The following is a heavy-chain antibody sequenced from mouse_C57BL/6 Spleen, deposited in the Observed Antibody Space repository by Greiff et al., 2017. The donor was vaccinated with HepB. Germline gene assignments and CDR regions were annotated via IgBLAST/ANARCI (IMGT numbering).Heavy chain of an antibody. CDR2: IHPSDSDT. Sequence: VEPGASVKVSCKASGYTFTSYWMHWVKQRPGQGLEWIGRIHPSDSDTNYNQKFKGKATLTVDKSSSTAYMQLSSLTSEDSAVYYCAISSGNYYAMDYWGQGTSVTVSS. CDR3: AISSGNYYAMDY. J-gene: IGHJ4*01. CDR1: GYTFTSYW. V-gene: IGHV1-74*01.